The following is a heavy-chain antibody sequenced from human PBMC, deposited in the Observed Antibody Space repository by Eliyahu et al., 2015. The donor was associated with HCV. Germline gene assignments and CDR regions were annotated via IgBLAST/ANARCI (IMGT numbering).Heavy chain of an antibody. Sequence: QVHLVQSGAEVKKPGASVKVSCKASGFPLSNPYIHWVXRAPGQGLXXMGIIRSSGXDTTYAQIFQGRLSMTRDTSTSTVYMQLSSLSSDDTAIYYCARDASGGRSPFDSWGQGTLVTVSS. V-gene: IGHV1-46*03. J-gene: IGHJ4*02. D-gene: IGHD6-19*01. CDR3: ARDASGGRSPFDS. CDR1: GFPLSNPY. CDR2: IRSSGXDT.